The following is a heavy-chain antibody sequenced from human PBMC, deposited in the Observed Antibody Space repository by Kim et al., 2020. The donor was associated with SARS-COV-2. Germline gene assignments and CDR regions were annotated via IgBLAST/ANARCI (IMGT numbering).Heavy chain of an antibody. V-gene: IGHV1-3*01. J-gene: IGHJ4*02. CDR2: INAGNGNT. D-gene: IGHD2-21*02. Sequence: ASVKVSCKASGYTFTTYIIHWVRQAPGQRLEWMGWINAGNGNTKYSQKFQDRVTITSDTSASTVYMELSSLRSEDSAIYFCARDRCGGDCDDDYFDYWAQGTLVTVSS. CDR1: GYTFTTYI. CDR3: ARDRCGGDCDDDYFDY.